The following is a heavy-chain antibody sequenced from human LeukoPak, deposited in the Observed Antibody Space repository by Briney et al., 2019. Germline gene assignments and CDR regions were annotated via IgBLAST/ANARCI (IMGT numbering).Heavy chain of an antibody. CDR3: AKRSRGDYFDY. Sequence: PGGSLRLSCATSGFTFSTFAMHWVRLSPEKGLEWVSSITGSGPYILYADSVKRRFTISRDNSKNTLYLQMNSLRAEDTAVYYCAKRSRGDYFDYWGQGTLVTVSS. CDR2: ITGSGPYI. J-gene: IGHJ4*02. V-gene: IGHV3-21*01. D-gene: IGHD3-10*01. CDR1: GFTFSTFA.